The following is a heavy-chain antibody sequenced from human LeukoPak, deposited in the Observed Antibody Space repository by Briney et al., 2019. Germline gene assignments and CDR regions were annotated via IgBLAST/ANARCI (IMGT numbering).Heavy chain of an antibody. D-gene: IGHD4-17*01. J-gene: IGHJ4*02. CDR2: ISPYKGNT. CDR3: ATEGGWGPTDYGDNVY. V-gene: IGHV1-18*01. Sequence: ASVKVSCKASGYSFTNYGITWVWQAPGLGLEWMGWISPYKGNTNYAQKVQGRVTMTTDTSTSTVYMELRSLRSDDTAEYYCATEGGWGPTDYGDNVYWGQGTLVTVSS. CDR1: GYSFTNYG.